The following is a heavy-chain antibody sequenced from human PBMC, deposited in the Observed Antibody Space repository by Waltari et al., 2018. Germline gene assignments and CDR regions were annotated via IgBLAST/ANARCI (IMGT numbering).Heavy chain of an antibody. J-gene: IGHJ3*02. CDR2: IYYSGST. V-gene: IGHV4-39*07. CDR3: AVAAAGDAFDI. CDR1: GGSISSSSYY. Sequence: QLQLQESGPGLVKPSETLSLTCTVSGGSISSSSYYWGWIRQPPGKGLEWISIIYYSGSTYYNPSLKSRVTISVDTSKNQFSLKLSSVTAADTAVYYCAVAAAGDAFDIWGQGTMVTVSS. D-gene: IGHD6-13*01.